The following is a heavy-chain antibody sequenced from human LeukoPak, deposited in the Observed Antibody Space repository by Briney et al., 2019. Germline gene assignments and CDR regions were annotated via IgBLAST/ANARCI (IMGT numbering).Heavy chain of an antibody. V-gene: IGHV3-30*01. CDR3: ARAQQYDAFDL. J-gene: IGHJ3*01. Sequence: GRSLRLSCSASGFSFRSYSMHWVRQAPGEGLEWVALISFDGSDTYYAASVQGRFTISRDNSNNRLFLEMTSPRVEDTATFYCARAQQYDAFDLWGQGTMVTVSS. CDR2: ISFDGSDT. D-gene: IGHD6-13*01. CDR1: GFSFRSYS.